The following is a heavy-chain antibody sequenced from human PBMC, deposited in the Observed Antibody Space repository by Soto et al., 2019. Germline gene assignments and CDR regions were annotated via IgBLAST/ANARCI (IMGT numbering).Heavy chain of an antibody. CDR1: GGSISIGDYY. D-gene: IGHD2-21*02. CDR3: ARDYCGGDCYYYYYNCMDV. Sequence: PSETLSLTCTVSGGSISIGDYYWSWIRQPPGKGLEWIGYIYYSGSNYYNPSLKSRVTIAVDTANNPFSLKLSSVTAPDTAVYYCARDYCGGDCYYYYYNCMDVWGQGTTVTVSS. J-gene: IGHJ6*02. CDR2: IYYSGSN. V-gene: IGHV4-30-4*01.